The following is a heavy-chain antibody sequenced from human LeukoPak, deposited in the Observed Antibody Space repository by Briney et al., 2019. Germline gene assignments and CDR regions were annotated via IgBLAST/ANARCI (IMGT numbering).Heavy chain of an antibody. CDR3: ARGPVAYCSSTSCYTLETYYYYGMDV. D-gene: IGHD2-2*02. Sequence: PSETLSLTCAVYGGSFSGYYWSWIRQPPGKGREWMGEINHSGSTNYNPPLKSRVTISVDTSKNQFSLKLSSVTAADTAVYYCARGPVAYCSSTSCYTLETYYYYGMDVWGKGTTVTVSS. CDR1: GGSFSGYY. V-gene: IGHV4-34*01. CDR2: INHSGST. J-gene: IGHJ6*04.